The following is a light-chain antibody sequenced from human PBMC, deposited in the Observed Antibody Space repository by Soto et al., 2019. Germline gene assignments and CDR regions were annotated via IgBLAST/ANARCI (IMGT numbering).Light chain of an antibody. CDR3: CSYAGSSTFA. Sequence: QSVLTQPASVSGSPGQSITNSCTGTSSDAVSNNLVSWYQQHPGKAPKLIIYEVTKRPSGISNRFSGSTSGNTASLTISGLQAEDEADYYCCSYAGSSTFAFGGGTKLTVL. CDR1: SSDAVSNNL. V-gene: IGLV2-23*02. CDR2: EVT. J-gene: IGLJ2*01.